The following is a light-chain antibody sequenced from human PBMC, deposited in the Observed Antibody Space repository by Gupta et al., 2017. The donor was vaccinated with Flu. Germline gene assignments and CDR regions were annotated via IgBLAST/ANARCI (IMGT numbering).Light chain of an antibody. CDR2: WAS. J-gene: IGKJ5*01. V-gene: IGKV4-1*01. CDR1: QSVLYTSNNKNY. Sequence: DIVMTQSPDSLAVSLGERATINCKSSQSVLYTSNNKNYLGWYQQKPGQPPKLLIYWASSREAGVPDRCRGSGCGTDVTLTSSSLQTEDVALYYCQQDVTVPITFGQGTRLEIK. CDR3: QQDVTVPIT.